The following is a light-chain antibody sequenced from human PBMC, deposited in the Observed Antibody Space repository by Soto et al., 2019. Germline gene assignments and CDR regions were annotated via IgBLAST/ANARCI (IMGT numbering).Light chain of an antibody. CDR3: QQYGSSRGVT. Sequence: DIVLTQSPGTLSLSPGERATLSCRASQSVTSIYLAWYQQRPGQAPRLLIYGVSSRATGIPDRFSGSGSGTDFTLTINRLEPEDFAVYYCQQYGSSRGVTFGQGTRLEIK. J-gene: IGKJ5*01. V-gene: IGKV3-20*01. CDR2: GVS. CDR1: QSVTSIY.